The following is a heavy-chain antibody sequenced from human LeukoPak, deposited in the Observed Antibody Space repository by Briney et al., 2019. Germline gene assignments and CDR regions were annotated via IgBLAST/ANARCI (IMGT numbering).Heavy chain of an antibody. Sequence: ASVKVSCKASGYAFTSYYMHWVRQAPGQGLEWMGIINPSGGSTSYAQKFQGRVTMTRDTSTSTVYMELSSPRSEDTAVYYCARGRGGYSYGDSLDYWGQGTLVTVSS. D-gene: IGHD5-18*01. CDR2: INPSGGST. CDR3: ARGRGGYSYGDSLDY. V-gene: IGHV1-46*01. J-gene: IGHJ4*02. CDR1: GYAFTSYY.